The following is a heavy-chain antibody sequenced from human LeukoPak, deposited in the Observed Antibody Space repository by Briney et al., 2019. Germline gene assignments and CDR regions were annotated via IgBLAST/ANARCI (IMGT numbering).Heavy chain of an antibody. CDR1: GGSFSSYY. Sequence: SETLSLTCAVYGGSFSSYYWSWIRQPPGKGLEWIGEINHSGSTNYIPSLKSRVTISVDTSKNQFSLKLNSVTAADTAVYYCARGSRRFDPWGKGTTVTVSS. CDR2: INHSGST. CDR3: ARGSRRFDP. V-gene: IGHV4-34*01. J-gene: IGHJ6*04. D-gene: IGHD3-10*01.